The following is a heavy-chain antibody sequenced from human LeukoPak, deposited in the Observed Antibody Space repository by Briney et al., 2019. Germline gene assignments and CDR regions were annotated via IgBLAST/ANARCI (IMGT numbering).Heavy chain of an antibody. CDR2: IFYSGST. Sequence: SETLSLTCTVSGGAISSSSYYWGWIRQPPGKGLEWIGSIFYSGSTYYNPSLKSRVTMSVDTSKNQFSLKLSSVTAADTAMYYCGRHQTMYYGMGVWGQGTAVTVSS. CDR1: GGAISSSSYY. D-gene: IGHD4/OR15-4a*01. V-gene: IGHV4-39*01. CDR3: GRHQTMYYGMGV. J-gene: IGHJ6*02.